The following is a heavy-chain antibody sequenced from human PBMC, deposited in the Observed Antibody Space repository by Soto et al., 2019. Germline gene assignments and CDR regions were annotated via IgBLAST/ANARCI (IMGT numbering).Heavy chain of an antibody. Sequence: SETLSLTCTVSGGSISSSSYYWGWIRQPPGKGLEWIGSIYYSGSTYYNPSLKSRVTISVDTSKNQFSLKLSSVTAADTAVYYCARQGIAARHYFDYWGQGTLVTVSS. J-gene: IGHJ4*02. CDR3: ARQGIAARHYFDY. V-gene: IGHV4-39*01. D-gene: IGHD6-6*01. CDR1: GGSISSSSYY. CDR2: IYYSGST.